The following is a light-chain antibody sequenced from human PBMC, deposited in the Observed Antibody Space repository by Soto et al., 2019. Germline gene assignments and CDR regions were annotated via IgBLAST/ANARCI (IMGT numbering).Light chain of an antibody. J-gene: IGKJ1*01. V-gene: IGKV1-5*03. CDR3: QQYSTYWT. CDR2: KAS. Sequence: DIQKTKSPSTLSAIVGDRVTITCRAIQRISSWLAWYQQKPGKAPNVLIYKASSLESGVPSRFSGSGSGTEFTFTISSLQHDDVATYYCQQYSTYWTFGQGTKVEIK. CDR1: QRISSW.